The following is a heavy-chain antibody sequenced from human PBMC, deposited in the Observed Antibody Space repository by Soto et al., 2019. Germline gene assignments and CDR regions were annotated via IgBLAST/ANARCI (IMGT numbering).Heavy chain of an antibody. D-gene: IGHD2-2*01. CDR2: ISGSGGST. CDR1: GFTFSSYA. CDR3: AKGGYCSSTSCYWAGY. J-gene: IGHJ4*02. V-gene: IGHV3-23*01. Sequence: GGSLRLSCAASGFTFSSYAMSWVRQAPGKGLEWVSAISGSGGSTYYADSVKGRFTISRDNSKNTLYLQMNSLRAEDTAVYYCAKGGYCSSTSCYWAGYWGQGTLVTVSS.